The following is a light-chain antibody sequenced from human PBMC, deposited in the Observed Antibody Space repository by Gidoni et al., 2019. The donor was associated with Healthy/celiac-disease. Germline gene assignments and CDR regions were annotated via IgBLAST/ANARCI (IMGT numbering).Light chain of an antibody. CDR3: SAYTSSSTLV. V-gene: IGLV2-14*01. J-gene: IGLJ2*01. CDR1: SSDVGGYNY. Sequence: QSALTQPASVSGSPGQSITLSCTGTSSDVGGYNYVSWYQQHPGKAPKLMIYEVSNRPSGVSNRFSGSKSGNTASLTISGLQAEDDADYYCSAYTSSSTLVFGGGTKLTVL. CDR2: EVS.